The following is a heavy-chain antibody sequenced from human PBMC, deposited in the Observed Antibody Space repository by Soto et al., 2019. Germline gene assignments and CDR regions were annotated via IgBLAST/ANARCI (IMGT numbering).Heavy chain of an antibody. J-gene: IGHJ5*02. CDR2: IYYSGST. V-gene: IGHV4-59*01. CDR3: ARVSRAYYYDSSDSWWFDP. Sequence: SETLSLTCTVSGGSISSYYWSWIRQPPGKGLEWIGYIYYSGSTNYNPSLKSRVTISVDTSKNQFSLKLSSVTAADTAVYYCARVSRAYYYDSSDSWWFDPWGQGTLVTVSS. D-gene: IGHD3-22*01. CDR1: GGSISSYY.